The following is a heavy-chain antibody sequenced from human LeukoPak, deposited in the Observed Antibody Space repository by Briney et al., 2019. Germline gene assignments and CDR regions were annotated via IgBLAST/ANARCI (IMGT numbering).Heavy chain of an antibody. CDR2: IYGGGET. D-gene: IGHD3-22*01. J-gene: IGHJ4*02. CDR1: GFTVNSNY. Sequence: GGSLRLSCAASGFTVNSNYMNWVRQAPGKGLEWVSVIYGGGETYYADSVKGRFTISRDISKNTLYLQMNNLRAEDTAVYYCARDRGAYYYETGYWGQGTLVTVSS. CDR3: ARDRGAYYYETGY. V-gene: IGHV3-66*01.